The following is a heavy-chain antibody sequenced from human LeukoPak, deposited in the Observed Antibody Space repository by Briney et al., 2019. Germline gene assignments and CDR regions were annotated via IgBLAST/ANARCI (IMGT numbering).Heavy chain of an antibody. CDR3: AREVVLTGTSVFDS. Sequence: GGSLRLSCAASGFTFSIYWMHWVRQAPGKGLVWVSRINSDGSNTKYADSVKGRFTISRDNAKNTVYLQMNSLRAEDTAAYYCAREVVLTGTSVFDSWGQGTLVTVSS. CDR1: GFTFSIYW. J-gene: IGHJ4*02. D-gene: IGHD3-9*01. V-gene: IGHV3-74*03. CDR2: INSDGSNT.